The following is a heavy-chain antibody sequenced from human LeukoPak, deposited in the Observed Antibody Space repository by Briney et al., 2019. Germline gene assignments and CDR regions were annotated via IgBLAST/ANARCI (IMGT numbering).Heavy chain of an antibody. CDR1: GGSFSGYY. CDR2: INHSGST. V-gene: IGHV4-34*01. J-gene: IGHJ4*02. Sequence: SGTLSLTCAVYGGSFSGYYWSWIRQPPGKGLEWIGEINHSGSTNYNPSLKSRVTISVDTSKNQFSLKLSSVTAADTAVYYCARTYGDYARDYFDYWGQGTLVTVSS. CDR3: ARTYGDYARDYFDY. D-gene: IGHD4-17*01.